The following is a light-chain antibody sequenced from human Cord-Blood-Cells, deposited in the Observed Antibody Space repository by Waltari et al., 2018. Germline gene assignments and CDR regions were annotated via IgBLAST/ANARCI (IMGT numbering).Light chain of an antibody. CDR3: QQSYSTPQT. J-gene: IGKJ1*01. CDR2: AAS. V-gene: IGKV1-39*01. Sequence: DIQMTQSPSSLSASVGDRVTITCRASQSISSYLNWYKQKPGKAPKLLIYAASILQSGVPSRFSGSGSGTDFTLTISSLQPEDFATYYCQQSYSTPQTFGQGTKVEIK. CDR1: QSISSY.